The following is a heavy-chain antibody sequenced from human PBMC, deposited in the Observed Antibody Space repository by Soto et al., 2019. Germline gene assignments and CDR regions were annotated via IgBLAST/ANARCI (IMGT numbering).Heavy chain of an antibody. CDR1: GYTFSSFG. J-gene: IGHJ4*02. CDR2: IYIDDT. Sequence: ASVKVSCKASGYTFSSFGFNWMRQAPGQGLEWMGWIYIDDTKYAQNFQGRVTMTTDTSTSTVYMELRSLRSDDTAVYYCARDRDWNLDYWGQGTPVTVSS. V-gene: IGHV1-18*01. D-gene: IGHD1-1*01. CDR3: ARDRDWNLDY.